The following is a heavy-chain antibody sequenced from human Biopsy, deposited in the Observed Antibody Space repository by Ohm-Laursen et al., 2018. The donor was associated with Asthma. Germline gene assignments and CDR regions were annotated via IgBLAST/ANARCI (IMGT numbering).Heavy chain of an antibody. D-gene: IGHD1-26*01. Sequence: SLRLSCAASGFTFTTYGMHWVRQAPGRGLEWVGVIWFDGSKKYYADSVKGRFTISRDNSKKMLYLQMNSLRAEDTAVYYCTTNSGAYKNSLGDGLDVWGQGTTVIVSS. V-gene: IGHV3-33*01. J-gene: IGHJ6*02. CDR3: TTNSGAYKNSLGDGLDV. CDR2: IWFDGSKK. CDR1: GFTFTTYG.